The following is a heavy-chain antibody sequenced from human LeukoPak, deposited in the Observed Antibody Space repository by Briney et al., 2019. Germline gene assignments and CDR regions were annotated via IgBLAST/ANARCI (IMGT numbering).Heavy chain of an antibody. CDR1: GGSISSYY. V-gene: IGHV4-59*01. J-gene: IGHJ3*02. D-gene: IGHD3-10*01. Sequence: ETLSLTCTVSGGSISSYYWSWIRQPPGKGLEWIGYIYYSGSTNYNPSLKSRVTISVDTSKNQFSLKLSSVTAADTAVYYCARDTHEYGSGSYYDDTFDSWGQGTLVTVSS. CDR3: ARDTHEYGSGSYYDDTFDS. CDR2: IYYSGST.